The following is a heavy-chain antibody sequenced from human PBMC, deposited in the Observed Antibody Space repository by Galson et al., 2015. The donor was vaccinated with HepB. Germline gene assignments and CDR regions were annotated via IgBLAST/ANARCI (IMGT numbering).Heavy chain of an antibody. J-gene: IGHJ4*02. V-gene: IGHV3-49*03. Sequence: SLRLPCAASGFTFGDYAMSWFRQAPGKGLEWVGFIRSKAYGGTTEYAASVKGRFTISRDDSKSIAYLQMNSLKTEDTAVYYCTRGRPTPVADFWSGYPFDYWGQGTLVTVSS. CDR2: IRSKAYGGTT. CDR1: GFTFGDYA. CDR3: TRGRPTPVADFWSGYPFDY. D-gene: IGHD3-3*01.